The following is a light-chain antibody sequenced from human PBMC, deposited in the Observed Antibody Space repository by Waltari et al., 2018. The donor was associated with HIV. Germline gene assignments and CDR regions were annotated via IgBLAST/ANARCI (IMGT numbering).Light chain of an antibody. V-gene: IGKV4-1*01. CDR3: QQHYDSPIT. CDR2: WAS. J-gene: IGKJ5*01. CDR1: QSVLYSSNNENY. Sequence: IVMTQSPDTMAVSLGERATIHCQSSQSVLYSSNNENYLAWDQQKSGQPPKLLISWASTRESGVPDRFSGSGSGTDFTLTISSLQAEDVAVYYCQQHYDSPITFGQGTRLEIK.